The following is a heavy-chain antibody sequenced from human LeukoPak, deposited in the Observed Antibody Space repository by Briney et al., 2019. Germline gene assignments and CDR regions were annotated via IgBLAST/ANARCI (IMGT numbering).Heavy chain of an antibody. J-gene: IGHJ3*02. V-gene: IGHV5-51*01. D-gene: IGHD3-16*02. CDR2: IYPGGSDA. CDR3: ARHPGVISDPFDI. CDR1: GYSFTSYW. Sequence: GESLKISCKGSGYSFTSYWIGWVRQMPGKGLEWMGIIYPGGSDARYSPSFQGQVTISADKSLSTAFLQWSSLKASDTAMYYCARHPGVISDPFDIWGQGTMVTVSS.